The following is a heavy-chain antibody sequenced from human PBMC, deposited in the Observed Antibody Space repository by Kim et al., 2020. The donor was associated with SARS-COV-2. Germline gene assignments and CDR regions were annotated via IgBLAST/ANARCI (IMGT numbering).Heavy chain of an antibody. Sequence: KTYGDSVRGRFTIIRDNAKKPLYLQMNGLGAEDTAVYYCAGGSGHSSDRYVWGQGTTVTVSS. D-gene: IGHD6-19*01. J-gene: IGHJ6*02. CDR3: AGGSGHSSDRYV. V-gene: IGHV3-7*01. CDR2: K.